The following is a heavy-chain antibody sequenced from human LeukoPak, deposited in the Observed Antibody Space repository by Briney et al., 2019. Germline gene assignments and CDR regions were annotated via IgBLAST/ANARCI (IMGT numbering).Heavy chain of an antibody. V-gene: IGHV3-74*01. CDR2: INSGGSST. CDR1: GFTLNSHW. J-gene: IGHJ4*02. CDR3: ARGPNYYDSGFADY. D-gene: IGHD3-22*01. Sequence: GGCLRLSCAASGFTLNSHWMHWVRQAPGRGLVWVSRINSGGSSTSYADSVTGRFTISTDNAKNTLYLQMNSLRAEDTAVYYCARGPNYYDSGFADYWGQGTLVTVSS.